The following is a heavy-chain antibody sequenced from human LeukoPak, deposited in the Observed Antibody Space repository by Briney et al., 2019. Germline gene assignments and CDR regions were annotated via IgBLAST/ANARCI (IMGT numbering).Heavy chain of an antibody. CDR3: AKPGAGGSYFDS. Sequence: PGGSLRLSCAASGFTFSSYGMGWVRQAPGKGLEWISSISDSGGSTYYSDSVKSRFTISRDNSKNTLYLQMNSLRAGDAALYYCAKPGAGGSYFDSWGQGTQVTVSS. V-gene: IGHV3-23*01. J-gene: IGHJ4*02. CDR2: ISDSGGST. D-gene: IGHD1-14*01. CDR1: GFTFSSYG.